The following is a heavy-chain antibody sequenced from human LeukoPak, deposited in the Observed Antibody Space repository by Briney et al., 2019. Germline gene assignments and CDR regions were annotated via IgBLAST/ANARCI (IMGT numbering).Heavy chain of an antibody. J-gene: IGHJ6*02. CDR2: ISYDGSNK. CDR3: ASSPRSGYYYGMDV. D-gene: IGHD2-15*01. CDR1: GFTFSSYA. Sequence: GGSLRLSCAASGFTFSSYAMSWVRQAPGKGLEWVAVISYDGSNKYYADSVKGRFTISRDNSKNMLYLQMNSLRAEDTAVYYCASSPRSGYYYGMDVWGQGTTVTVSS. V-gene: IGHV3-30-3*01.